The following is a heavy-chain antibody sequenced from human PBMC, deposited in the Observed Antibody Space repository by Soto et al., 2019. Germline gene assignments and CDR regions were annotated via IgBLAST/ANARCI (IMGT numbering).Heavy chain of an antibody. CDR3: ASNDRNYYGMDV. CDR1: GYSFTSYW. J-gene: IGHJ6*02. V-gene: IGHV5-10-1*01. D-gene: IGHD1-1*01. Sequence: PGESLKISCKGSGYSFTSYWISWVRQMPGKGLEWMGRIDPSDSYTNYSPSFQGHVTISADKSTSTAYLQWSSLKASDTAMYYCASNDRNYYGMDVWGQGTTVTVS. CDR2: IDPSDSYT.